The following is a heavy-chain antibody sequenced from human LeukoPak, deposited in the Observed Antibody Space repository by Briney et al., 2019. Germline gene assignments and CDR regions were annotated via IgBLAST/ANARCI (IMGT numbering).Heavy chain of an antibody. J-gene: IGHJ4*02. D-gene: IGHD3-10*01. CDR1: GGSISSGDYC. CDR2: IYYSGST. V-gene: IGHV4-30-4*01. Sequence: SETLSLTCTVSGGSISSGDYCWTWIRQPPGKGLEWIGYIYYSGSTYYNPSLKSRVTISVDTSENQFSLKLSSVTAADTAVYYCARGPPEEDGSESFDYWGQGTLVTVSS. CDR3: ARGPPEEDGSESFDY.